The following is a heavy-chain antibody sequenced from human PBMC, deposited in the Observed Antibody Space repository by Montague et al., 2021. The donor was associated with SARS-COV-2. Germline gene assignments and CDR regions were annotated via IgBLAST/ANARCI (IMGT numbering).Heavy chain of an antibody. V-gene: IGHV3-21*01. J-gene: IGHJ4*02. CDR2: ISSSSSYI. Sequence: SLRLSCVASGFTFSSYSMNWVRQAPGKGLEWVSSISSSSSYIYYADSVKGRFTISRDNAKNSLYLQMNSLRAEDTAVYYCARNLGSGWAFFDYWGQGTLVTVSS. CDR3: ARNLGSGWAFFDY. CDR1: GFTFSSYS. D-gene: IGHD6-19*01.